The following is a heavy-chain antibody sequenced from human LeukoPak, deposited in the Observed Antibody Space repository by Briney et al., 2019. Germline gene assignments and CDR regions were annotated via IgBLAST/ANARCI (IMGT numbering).Heavy chain of an antibody. D-gene: IGHD6-19*01. CDR3: ARFSGSLIGFFDY. J-gene: IGHJ4*02. V-gene: IGHV4-39*07. Sequence: SETLSLTCTVSGGSISSSSYYWGWIRQPPGKGLEWIGSIYYSGSTYYNPSLKSRVTISVDTSKNQFSLKLSSVTAADTAVYYCARFSGSLIGFFDYWGQGTLVTVSS. CDR2: IYYSGST. CDR1: GGSISSSSYY.